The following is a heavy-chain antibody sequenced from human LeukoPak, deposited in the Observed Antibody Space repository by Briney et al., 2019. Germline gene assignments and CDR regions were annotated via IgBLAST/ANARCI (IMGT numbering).Heavy chain of an antibody. J-gene: IGHJ5*02. Sequence: TGGSLRLSCAASGFTFSSYWMSWVRQAPGKGLEWVANIKHDGSEKYYVDSVKGRFTISRDNAKNSLYLQMNSPSAEDTAVYYCARPFGQFGELLNWFDPWGQGTLVAVSS. D-gene: IGHD3-10*01. CDR3: ARPFGQFGELLNWFDP. CDR1: GFTFSSYW. CDR2: IKHDGSEK. V-gene: IGHV3-7*01.